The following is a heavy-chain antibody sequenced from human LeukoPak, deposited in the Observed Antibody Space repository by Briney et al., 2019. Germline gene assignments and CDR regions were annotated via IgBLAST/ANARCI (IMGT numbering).Heavy chain of an antibody. J-gene: IGHJ3*02. Sequence: GASVKVSCKASGYTFTGYYMHWVRQAPGQGLEWMRWINPNSGGTNYAQKFQGRVTMTRDTSISTAYMELSRLRSDDTAVYYCARGYEEWELLLGAFDIWGQGTMVTVSS. V-gene: IGHV1-2*02. CDR2: INPNSGGT. D-gene: IGHD1-26*01. CDR1: GYTFTGYY. CDR3: ARGYEEWELLLGAFDI.